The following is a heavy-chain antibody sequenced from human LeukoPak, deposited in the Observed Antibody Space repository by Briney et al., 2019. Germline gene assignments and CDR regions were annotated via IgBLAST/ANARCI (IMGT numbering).Heavy chain of an antibody. CDR2: INTNTGNP. CDR3: ARSHAPLRVVVPAAWVN. CDR1: GYTFTSYA. J-gene: IGHJ4*02. Sequence: ASVKVSCKASGYTFTSYAMNWVRQAPGQGLEWMGWINTNTGNPTYAQGFTGRFVFSLDTSVSTAYLQISSLKAEDTAVYYCARSHAPLRVVVPAAWVNWGQGTLVTVSS. V-gene: IGHV7-4-1*02. D-gene: IGHD2-2*01.